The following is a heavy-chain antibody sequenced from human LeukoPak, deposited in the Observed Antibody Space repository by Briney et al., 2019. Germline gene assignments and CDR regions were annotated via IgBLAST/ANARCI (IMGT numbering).Heavy chain of an antibody. CDR3: ARDRSYSSGWYEKYFDY. V-gene: IGHV3-74*01. CDR2: INSDGSST. CDR1: GFTFSSYL. D-gene: IGHD6-19*01. J-gene: IGHJ4*02. Sequence: GGSLRLSCAASGFTFSSYLMHWVRQAPGKGLVWVSRINSDGSSTSYADSVKGRFTISRDNAKNTLYLQMNSLRAEDTAVYYCARDRSYSSGWYEKYFDYWGQGTLVTVSS.